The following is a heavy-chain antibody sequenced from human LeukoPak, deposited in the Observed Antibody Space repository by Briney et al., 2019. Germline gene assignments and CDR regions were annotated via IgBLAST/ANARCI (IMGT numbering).Heavy chain of an antibody. CDR3: ARGVAARSYYYYGMDV. J-gene: IGHJ6*02. Sequence: ASVKVSCKASGYIFTSYYMHWVRQAPGQGLEWMGIINPSGGSTSYAQKFQGRVTMTRDTSTSTVYMELSSLRSEDTAVYYCARGVAARSYYYYGMDVWGQGTTVTVSS. D-gene: IGHD6-6*01. V-gene: IGHV1-46*01. CDR1: GYIFTSYY. CDR2: INPSGGST.